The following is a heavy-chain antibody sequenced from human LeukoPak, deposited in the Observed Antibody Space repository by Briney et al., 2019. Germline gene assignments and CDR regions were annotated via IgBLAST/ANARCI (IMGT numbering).Heavy chain of an antibody. CDR1: GFTFSSYA. Sequence: GGSLRLSCADSGFTFSSYAMSWVGQAPGKGLERVSAISGSGGSTYYADSVKGRFTISRDNSKNTLYLQMNSLRAEDTAVYYCAKGRALITMIASAGYWRQGTLVTVSS. V-gene: IGHV3-23*01. J-gene: IGHJ4*02. D-gene: IGHD3-22*01. CDR2: ISGSGGST. CDR3: AKGRALITMIASAGY.